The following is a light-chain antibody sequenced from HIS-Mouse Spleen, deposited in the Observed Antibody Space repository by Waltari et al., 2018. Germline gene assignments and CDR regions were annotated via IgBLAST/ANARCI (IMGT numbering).Light chain of an antibody. J-gene: IGLJ3*02. V-gene: IGLV2-23*01. CDR1: SSDVGRYNL. CDR3: CSYAGSSTWV. CDR2: EGS. Sequence: QSALTQPASVSGSPGQSITISCTGTSSDVGRYNLVSWYQQHPGKAPKPLIYEGSRRPSGVSKRFSGSKSGNTASLTISGLQAEDAADYYCCSYAGSSTWVFGGGTKLTVL.